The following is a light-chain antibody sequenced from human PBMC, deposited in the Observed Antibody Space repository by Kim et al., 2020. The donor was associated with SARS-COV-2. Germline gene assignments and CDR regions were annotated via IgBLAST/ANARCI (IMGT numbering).Light chain of an antibody. CDR1: SSDVGGYNY. CDR2: EVS. Sequence: LTQPPSASGSPGQSVTISCTGTSSDVGGYNYVSWYQQHPGKAPKLMIYEVSKRPSGVPDRFSGSKSGNTASLTVSGLQAEDEADYYCSSYAGSNNFVFETGTKVTVL. J-gene: IGLJ1*01. CDR3: SSYAGSNNFV. V-gene: IGLV2-8*01.